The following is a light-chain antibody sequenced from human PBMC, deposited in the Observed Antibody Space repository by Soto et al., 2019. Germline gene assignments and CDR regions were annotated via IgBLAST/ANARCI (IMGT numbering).Light chain of an antibody. CDR1: HTVIHN. CDR3: QQYYNGPPFT. CDR2: EAS. Sequence: ILRTQSPATLSVSPGGRATLSCRTIHTVIHNHLAWHQQKPGQAPRLLIYEASTRATGIPSRFSGSGSGTEFTLTISSRQSEDFAVYHFQQYYNGPPFTFGPGTKVDIK. J-gene: IGKJ3*01. V-gene: IGKV3-15*01.